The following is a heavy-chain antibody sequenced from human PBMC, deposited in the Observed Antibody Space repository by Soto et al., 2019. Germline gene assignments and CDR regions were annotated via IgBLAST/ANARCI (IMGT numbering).Heavy chain of an antibody. Sequence: AGGSLRLSCATSGFMLNDYAMYWVRQAPGQGLEWVAMISSDGNHQFYVDNVRGRFTVSRDNSKNTLNLQMNSLRPEDTAVYYCSRGTYYPQSSGLHADYWGPGTVVTVSS. CDR1: GFMLNDYA. D-gene: IGHD3-22*01. CDR3: SRGTYYPQSSGLHADY. V-gene: IGHV3-30*03. CDR2: ISSDGNHQ. J-gene: IGHJ4*02.